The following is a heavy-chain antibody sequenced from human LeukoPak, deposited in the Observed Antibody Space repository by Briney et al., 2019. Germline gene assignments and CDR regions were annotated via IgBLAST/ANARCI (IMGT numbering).Heavy chain of an antibody. CDR3: ARREGRYCSGGSCSYYFDY. CDR1: GGSISSSSYY. CDR2: IYYSGST. D-gene: IGHD2-15*01. Sequence: SETLSLTCTVSGGSISSSSYYWGWIRQPPGKGLEWIGYIYYSGSTNYNPSLKSRVTISVDTSKNQFSLKLSSVTAADTAVYYCARREGRYCSGGSCSYYFDYWGQGTLVTVSS. V-gene: IGHV4-61*05. J-gene: IGHJ4*02.